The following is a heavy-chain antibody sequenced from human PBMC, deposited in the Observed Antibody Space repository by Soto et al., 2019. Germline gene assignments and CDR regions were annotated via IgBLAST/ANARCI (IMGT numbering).Heavy chain of an antibody. Sequence: PGGSLRLSCAASGLTFSSFAMNWVRQAPGKGLEWVSYISTGGSPIYYADSVKGRFTISRDNARNSLYLQMNSLRAEDAAVYYCTTIRRAVTSLDWGQGTLVTVSS. CDR2: ISTGGSPI. V-gene: IGHV3-48*01. D-gene: IGHD4-17*01. CDR3: TTIRRAVTSLD. J-gene: IGHJ4*02. CDR1: GLTFSSFA.